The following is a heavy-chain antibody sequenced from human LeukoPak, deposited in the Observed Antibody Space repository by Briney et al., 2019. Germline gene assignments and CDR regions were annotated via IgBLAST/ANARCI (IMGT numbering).Heavy chain of an antibody. CDR2: ISGGGAST. Sequence: QPGGSLRLSCAASGVPFSTYDMTWVRPPPGKGLEWVSSISGGGASTFYTESVKGRFTISRENSKKTLYLQMNSLRADDTAVYYCAKEVPYGSGRPGYYGMDVWGEGKTVTVSS. D-gene: IGHD3-10*01. J-gene: IGHJ6*04. V-gene: IGHV3-23*01. CDR3: AKEVPYGSGRPGYYGMDV. CDR1: GVPFSTYD.